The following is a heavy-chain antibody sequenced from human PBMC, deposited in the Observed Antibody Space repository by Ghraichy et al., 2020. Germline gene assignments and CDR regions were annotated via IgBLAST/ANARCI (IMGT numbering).Heavy chain of an antibody. CDR2: IYSGGST. D-gene: IGHD3-16*01. J-gene: IGHJ3*02. CDR1: GFTVSSNY. Sequence: GGSLRLSCAASGFTVSSNYMSWVRQAPGKGLEWVSVIYSGGSTYYADSVKGRFTISRDNSKNTLYLQMNSLRAEDTAVYYCARESGGKKGDAFDIWGQGTMVTVSS. V-gene: IGHV3-53*01. CDR3: ARESGGKKGDAFDI.